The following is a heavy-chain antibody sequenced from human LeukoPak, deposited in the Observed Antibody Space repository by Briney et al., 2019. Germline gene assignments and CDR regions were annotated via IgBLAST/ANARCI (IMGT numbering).Heavy chain of an antibody. CDR2: INHSGST. J-gene: IGHJ5*02. D-gene: IGHD1-7*01. CDR1: GGSFSGYY. CDR3: ARSGITGTCDP. Sequence: PSETLSLTCAVYGGSFSGYYWSWIRQPPGKGLEWIGEINHSGSTNYNPSLKSRVTISVDTSKNQFSLKLSSVTAADTAVYYCARSGITGTCDPWGQGTLVTVSS. V-gene: IGHV4-34*01.